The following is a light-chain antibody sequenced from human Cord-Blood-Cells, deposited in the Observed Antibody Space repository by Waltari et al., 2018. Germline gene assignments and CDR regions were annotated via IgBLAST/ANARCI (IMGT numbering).Light chain of an antibody. CDR1: QYISNY. CDR2: DAT. CDR3: QQYDNLPLT. V-gene: IGKV1-33*01. Sequence: DIQMTQSPSSLSASVGDRVTITCQASQYISNYLNWYQQKPGKAPKLLNYDATNLETGVPSMFMGSGSGTDFTFTISSLQPEDIATYYCQQYDNLPLTFGGGTKVEIK. J-gene: IGKJ4*01.